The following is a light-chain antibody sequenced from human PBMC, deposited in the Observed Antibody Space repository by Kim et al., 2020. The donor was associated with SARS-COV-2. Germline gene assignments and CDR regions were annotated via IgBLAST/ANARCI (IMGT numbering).Light chain of an antibody. CDR3: QQYYDWPT. CDR1: QSVSIN. J-gene: IGKJ1*01. CDR2: GAS. Sequence: SVAPGERATLSCRASQSVSINLAWYQQKPGQAPRLLLYGASTRATGIPARFSGGRSGTEFTLTISSLQSEDFVVYYCQQYYDWPTFGQGTKVDIK. V-gene: IGKV3-15*01.